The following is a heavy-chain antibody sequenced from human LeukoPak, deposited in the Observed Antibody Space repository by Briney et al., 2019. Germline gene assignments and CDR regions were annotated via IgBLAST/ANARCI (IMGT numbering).Heavy chain of an antibody. CDR2: IKTDGSEN. CDR3: GRGGLGYLFLVH. V-gene: IGHV3-7*04. Sequence: PAGTLRLSCAVSGVSFSSYWMSWVRQAPGKGLECVGNIKTDGSENYYLASVKCRFTISRENAKNSLYLEMSRLRAEDTTMYYCGRGGLGYLFLVHWGKGPLVTVSS. J-gene: IGHJ4*02. CDR1: GVSFSSYW. D-gene: IGHD2-21*01.